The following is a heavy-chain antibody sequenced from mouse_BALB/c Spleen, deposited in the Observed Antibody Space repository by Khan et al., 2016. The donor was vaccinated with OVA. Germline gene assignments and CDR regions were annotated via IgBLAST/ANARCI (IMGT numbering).Heavy chain of an antibody. CDR1: GFSLTGYG. V-gene: IGHV2-6-7*01. J-gene: IGHJ4*01. Sequence: VELVESGPGLVAPSQSLSITCTVSGFSLTGYGVNWVRQPPGKGLEWLGMILGDGTTDYTSARNSRLSISQDNSKRQVFLKMNSLQTDDTARYYCARAYYGNYREAMDYWGQGTSVTVSS. CDR2: ILGDGTT. CDR3: ARAYYGNYREAMDY. D-gene: IGHD2-10*01.